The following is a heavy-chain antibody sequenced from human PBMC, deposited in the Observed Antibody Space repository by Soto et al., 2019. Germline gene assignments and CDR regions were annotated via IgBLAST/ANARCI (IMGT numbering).Heavy chain of an antibody. CDR1: VFTFSSYE. V-gene: IGHV3-48*03. CDR3: AGSGGDTTP. Sequence: PGGSLRLSCAASVFTFSSYEMNCVRQAPGKGLEWVSYISSSGSTIYYADSVKGRFTISRDNAKNSLYLQMNSLRAEDTAVYYCAGSGGDTTPLGKGILVTVSS. CDR2: ISSSGSTI. D-gene: IGHD1-26*01. J-gene: IGHJ5*02.